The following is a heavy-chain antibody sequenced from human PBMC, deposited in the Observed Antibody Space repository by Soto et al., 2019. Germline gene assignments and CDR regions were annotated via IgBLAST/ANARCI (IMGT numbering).Heavy chain of an antibody. J-gene: IGHJ6*02. CDR2: FDPEDGET. CDR3: ATESGGNSSGPTVYYYYGMDV. Sequence: ASVKVSCKASGYTFTSYAMHWVRQAPGQRLEWIGGFDPEDGETIYAQKFQGRVTMTEDTSTDTAYMELSSLRSEDTAVYYCATESGGNSSGPTVYYYYGMDVWGQGTTVTVSS. V-gene: IGHV1-24*01. D-gene: IGHD6-19*01. CDR1: GYTFTSYA.